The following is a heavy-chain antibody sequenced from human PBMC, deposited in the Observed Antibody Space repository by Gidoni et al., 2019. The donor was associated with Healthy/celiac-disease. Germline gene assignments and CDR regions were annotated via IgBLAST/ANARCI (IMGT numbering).Heavy chain of an antibody. CDR2: ISYDGSNK. Sequence: QVQLVESGGGVVQPGRSLRLSCPASGFTFGSYGRHWVRQAPGKGLEWVAVISYDGSNKYYADSVKGRFTISRDNSKNTLYLQMNSLRAEDTAVYYCAKAVYPGYYYYYGMDVWGQGTTVTVSS. CDR1: GFTFGSYG. CDR3: AKAVYPGYYYYYGMDV. V-gene: IGHV3-30*18. J-gene: IGHJ6*02.